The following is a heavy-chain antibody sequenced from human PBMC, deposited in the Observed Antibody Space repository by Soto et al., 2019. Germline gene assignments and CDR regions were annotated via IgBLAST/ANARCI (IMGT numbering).Heavy chain of an antibody. J-gene: IGHJ6*02. CDR2: ISSSSSTI. D-gene: IGHD3-22*01. Sequence: EVQLVESGGGLVQSGGSLRLSCAASGFTFSSYSMNWVRQAPGKGLEWVSYISSSSSTIYYADSVKGRFTISRDNAKNXLXXQMNSLRDEDTAVYYCARDWGDSSGYYYYYYGMDVWGQGTTVTVSS. V-gene: IGHV3-48*02. CDR3: ARDWGDSSGYYYYYYGMDV. CDR1: GFTFSSYS.